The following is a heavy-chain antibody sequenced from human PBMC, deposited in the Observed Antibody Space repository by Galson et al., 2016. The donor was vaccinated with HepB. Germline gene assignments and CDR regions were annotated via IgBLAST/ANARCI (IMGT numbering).Heavy chain of an antibody. CDR2: IHYSGIT. Sequence: SETLSLTCTISGGSIRTGYATWIRQPPGKGLEYIGYIHYSGITHYNPSLRSRVTMSVDTSKNQFTLRLTSVTAADTAIYYCSTTLAGGASFDIWGQGTIVTVSS. D-gene: IGHD1-26*01. CDR1: GGSIRTGY. CDR3: STTLAGGASFDI. V-gene: IGHV4-59*01. J-gene: IGHJ3*02.